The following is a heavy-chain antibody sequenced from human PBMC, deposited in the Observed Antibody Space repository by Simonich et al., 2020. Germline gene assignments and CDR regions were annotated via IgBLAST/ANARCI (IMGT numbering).Heavy chain of an antibody. Sequence: EVQLVESGGGLVQPGGSLRLSCAASGFTFSSYWVSWVRQAPGKGWEGVDNIKKDGSEKYYVDSVKGRFTISRDNAKNSLDLQMNSLRAEDTAVYYCARTHSGSYYYYYYMDVWGKGTTVTVSS. J-gene: IGHJ6*03. CDR1: GFTFSSYW. D-gene: IGHD1-26*01. CDR3: ARTHSGSYYYYYYMDV. V-gene: IGHV3-7*01. CDR2: IKKDGSEK.